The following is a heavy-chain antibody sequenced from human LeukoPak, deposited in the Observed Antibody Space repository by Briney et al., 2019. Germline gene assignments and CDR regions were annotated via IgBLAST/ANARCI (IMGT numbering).Heavy chain of an antibody. V-gene: IGHV4-39*02. Sequence: SETLSLTYTVSGGSISSSSYYWGWIRQPPGKGLEWIGSIYYSGSTYYNPSLKSRVTISVDTSKNQFSLKLSSVTAADTAVYYCAREYSGYDFKVGYYYYMDVWGKGTTVTVPS. D-gene: IGHD5-12*01. CDR1: GGSISSSSYY. CDR3: AREYSGYDFKVGYYYYMDV. CDR2: IYYSGST. J-gene: IGHJ6*03.